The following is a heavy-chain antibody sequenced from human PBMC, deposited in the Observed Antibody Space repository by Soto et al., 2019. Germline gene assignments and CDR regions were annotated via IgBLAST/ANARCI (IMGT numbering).Heavy chain of an antibody. CDR2: IYHSGST. CDR3: ARASGHRAARKNIYYYYGMDV. D-gene: IGHD6-6*01. Sequence: QVQLQESGPGLVKPSGTLSLTCAVSGGSISSSNWWSWVRQPPGKGLEWIGEIYHSGSTNYNPSLKSRVTKSVDKSKNQFSLKLSSVTAADTAVYYCARASGHRAARKNIYYYYGMDVWGQGTTVTVSS. J-gene: IGHJ6*02. V-gene: IGHV4-4*02. CDR1: GGSISSSNW.